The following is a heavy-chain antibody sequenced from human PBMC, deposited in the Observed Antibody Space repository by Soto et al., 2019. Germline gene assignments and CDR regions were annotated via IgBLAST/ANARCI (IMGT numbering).Heavy chain of an antibody. V-gene: IGHV1-2*02. CDR1: GYPVTAYY. Sequence: QLHLVQSGAVVKKPGASVTVSCSASGYPVTAYYMHWVRQAPGRGLEWMGGINPATGAAKYTQTFQGRVTKTRDMSTSTVFMELSGLTSEDTAVFYRARGGGVGVAGSAAFDMWGQGTLVTVSS. J-gene: IGHJ3*02. CDR2: INPATGAA. D-gene: IGHD3-3*01. CDR3: ARGGGVGVAGSAAFDM.